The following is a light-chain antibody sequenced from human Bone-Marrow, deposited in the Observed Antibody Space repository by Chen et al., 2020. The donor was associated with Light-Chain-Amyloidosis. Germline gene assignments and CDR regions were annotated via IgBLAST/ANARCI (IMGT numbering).Light chain of an antibody. Sequence: AIHMTQSPSSLSASVGDRVTISCRASQDIQSSIGWYQQKPGEAPKLLIYLISTLESGVPSRFSGSGSSTDFALTITDLKPEDFATYYCLQDYSFPLTFGGGTKVEV. CDR2: LIS. V-gene: IGKV1-6*01. CDR3: LQDYSFPLT. CDR1: QDIQSS. J-gene: IGKJ4*01.